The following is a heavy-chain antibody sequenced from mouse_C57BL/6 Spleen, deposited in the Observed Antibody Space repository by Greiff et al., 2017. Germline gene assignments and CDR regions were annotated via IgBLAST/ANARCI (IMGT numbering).Heavy chain of an antibody. D-gene: IGHD2-1*01. CDR1: GYTFTSYG. CDR3: ARSDHYGNYPSNFDY. CDR2: IYPRSGNT. V-gene: IGHV1-81*01. J-gene: IGHJ2*01. Sequence: QVQLQQSGAELARPGASVKLSCKASGYTFTSYGISWVKQRTGQGLEWIGEIYPRSGNTYYNEKFKGKATLTADKSSSTAYMELRSLTSEDSAVYFCARSDHYGNYPSNFDYWGQGTTLTVSS.